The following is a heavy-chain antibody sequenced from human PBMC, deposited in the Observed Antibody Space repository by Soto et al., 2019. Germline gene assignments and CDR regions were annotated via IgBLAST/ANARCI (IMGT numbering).Heavy chain of an antibody. CDR3: ARGRVNSRLRLNVVVVAATPGNWFDP. V-gene: IGHV4-34*01. Sequence: PSETLSLTCAVYGGSFSGYYWSCIRQPPGKGLEWIGEINHSGSTNYNPSLKSRVTISVDTSKNQFSLKLSSVTAADTAVYYCARGRVNSRLRLNVVVVAATPGNWFDPWGQGTLVTVSS. D-gene: IGHD2-15*01. CDR1: GGSFSGYY. CDR2: INHSGST. J-gene: IGHJ5*02.